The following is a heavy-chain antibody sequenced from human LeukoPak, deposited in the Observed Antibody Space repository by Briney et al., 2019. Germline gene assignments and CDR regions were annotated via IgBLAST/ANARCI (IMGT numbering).Heavy chain of an antibody. Sequence: GGSLRLSCAASGFTFSSYSMNWVRQAPGKGLEWVSSISSSSSYIYYADSVKGRFTISRDNSKNTLYLQMNSLRAEDAAVYYCAREFSLGWPPNTLLLLWGQGTLVTVSS. V-gene: IGHV3-21*04. D-gene: IGHD5-24*01. CDR3: AREFSLGWPPNTLLLL. CDR2: ISSSSSYI. CDR1: GFTFSSYS. J-gene: IGHJ4*02.